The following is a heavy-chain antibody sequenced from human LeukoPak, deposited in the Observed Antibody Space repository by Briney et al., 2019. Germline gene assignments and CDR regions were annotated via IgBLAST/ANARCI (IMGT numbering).Heavy chain of an antibody. V-gene: IGHV4-4*09. CDR3: AVSPNQDFFDY. J-gene: IGHJ4*02. Sequence: SETLSLTCTVSGVSINSHDLNWIRQPPGKGLEWIGYIYGSGRTNYNPSLKSRVAMSVDTSKSQFSLNLNSLTAADAAVYYCAVSPNQDFFDYWGQGPLVTVSS. CDR1: GVSINSHD. CDR2: IYGSGRT.